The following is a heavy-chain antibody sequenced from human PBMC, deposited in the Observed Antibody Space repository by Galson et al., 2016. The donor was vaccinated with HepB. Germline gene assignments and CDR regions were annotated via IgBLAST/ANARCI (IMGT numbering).Heavy chain of an antibody. J-gene: IGHJ4*02. CDR3: VRDRLGELLSEGDY. Sequence: SLRLSCAASGFVFSSYGIHWVRQAPGKGLEWVALIWHDGSNQYYADSVKGRFTISRDDSKNTLYLQMNSLRADDTAVYYCVRDRLGELLSEGDYWGQGTLVTVSS. D-gene: IGHD3-10*01. CDR1: GFVFSSYG. CDR2: IWHDGSNQ. V-gene: IGHV3-33*01.